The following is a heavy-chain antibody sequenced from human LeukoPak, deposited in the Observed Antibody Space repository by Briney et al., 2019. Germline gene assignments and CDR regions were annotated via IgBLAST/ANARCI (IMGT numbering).Heavy chain of an antibody. V-gene: IGHV3-74*01. CDR2: INNDGRST. Sequence: PGGSLRLSCAASGFTFSSYWMHWVRQVPGKGLVWVARINNDGRSTSYAESVKGRFTISRDNAKNTLYLQMNSLRAEDTAVYFCARDLIVGGNHDAFDVWGQGTTVTVSS. D-gene: IGHD1-26*01. J-gene: IGHJ3*01. CDR1: GFTFSSYW. CDR3: ARDLIVGGNHDAFDV.